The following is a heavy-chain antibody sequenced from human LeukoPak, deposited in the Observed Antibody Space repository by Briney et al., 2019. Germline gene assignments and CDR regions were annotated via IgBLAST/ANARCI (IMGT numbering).Heavy chain of an antibody. J-gene: IGHJ4*02. V-gene: IGHV4-34*01. D-gene: IGHD2-2*02. CDR2: INHSGKT. Sequence: SETLSLTCAVYGGSLSGHYWSWIRQSPGKGLEWIGEINHSGKTSSNPSLRSRVTISIDTSKNQFSLKLRSVTAADRAVYYCARFPYTVRYFDSWGQGTLVTVSS. CDR3: ARFPYTVRYFDS. CDR1: GGSLSGHY.